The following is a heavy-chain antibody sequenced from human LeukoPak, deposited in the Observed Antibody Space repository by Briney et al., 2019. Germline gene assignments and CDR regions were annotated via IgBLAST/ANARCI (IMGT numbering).Heavy chain of an antibody. D-gene: IGHD6-13*01. Sequence: KPSETLSLTCTVSGGSISSYYWSWIRQPPGRGLEWIGYIYYSGSTNYNPSLKSRVTISVDTSKNQFSLKLSSVTAADTAVYYCATLPYSSSWREYWYFDLWGRGTLVTVSS. J-gene: IGHJ2*01. CDR1: GGSISSYY. V-gene: IGHV4-59*01. CDR3: ATLPYSSSWREYWYFDL. CDR2: IYYSGST.